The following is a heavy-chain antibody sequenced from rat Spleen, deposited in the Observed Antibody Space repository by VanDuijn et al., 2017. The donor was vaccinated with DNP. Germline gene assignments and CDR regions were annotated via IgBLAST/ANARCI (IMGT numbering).Heavy chain of an antibody. J-gene: IGHJ2*01. V-gene: IGHV2S8*01. CDR2: ISSGGST. D-gene: IGHD1-12*02. CDR1: GFSLTSYG. Sequence: QVQLKESGPGLVQPSQTLSLTCTVSGFSLTSYGVTWVRQPPGKGLEWIAAISSGGSTYYTSTLKSRLSISRDTSKSQVFLKMNSLQTEDTAIYFCTRKMDWGQGVMVTVSA. CDR3: TRKMD.